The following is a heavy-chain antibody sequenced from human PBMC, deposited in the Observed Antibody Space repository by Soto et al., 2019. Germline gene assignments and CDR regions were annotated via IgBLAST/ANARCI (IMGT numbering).Heavy chain of an antibody. Sequence: EVYLAQSGAEVKKPGESLKISCKGSGYNFNRYWIGWVRQMHGKGLEWMGVIYPGDSDTRYSPSLQGQVTISADKSSSAAYLQWSSLQASDTATYYCARSLVNRTYEAFDIWGQGTMVTVSS. J-gene: IGHJ3*02. CDR1: GYNFNRYW. D-gene: IGHD6-13*01. CDR2: IYPGDSDT. CDR3: ARSLVNRTYEAFDI. V-gene: IGHV5-51*03.